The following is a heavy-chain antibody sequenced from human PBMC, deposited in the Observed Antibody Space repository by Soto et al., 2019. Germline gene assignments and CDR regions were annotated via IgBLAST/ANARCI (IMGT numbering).Heavy chain of an antibody. CDR3: TKEKSVMYSGYDAFDI. D-gene: IGHD5-12*01. V-gene: IGHV3-48*03. CDR2: ISSIGTI. Sequence: PWGSLRLSCAASGFTFSSYEMDWVRQAPGKGLEWVAYISSIGTILYGDSVKVRFTISRDNADNSLYLQMNSLTAEDTAVYYCTKEKSVMYSGYDAFDIWGRGTMVTVSS. J-gene: IGHJ3*02. CDR1: GFTFSSYE.